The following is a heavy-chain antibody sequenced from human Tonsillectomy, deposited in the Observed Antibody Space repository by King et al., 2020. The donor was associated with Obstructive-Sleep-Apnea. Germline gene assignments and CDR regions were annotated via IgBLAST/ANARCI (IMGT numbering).Heavy chain of an antibody. CDR3: AKDRTAAGIPHYGMDV. D-gene: IGHD6-13*01. CDR1: GFTFSSYA. J-gene: IGHJ6*02. V-gene: IGHV3-23*04. CDR2: ISVSARST. Sequence: DVQLVESGGGLVQPGGSLRLSCAASGFTFSSYAMTWVRLAPGKGLDWVSGISVSARSTYPAASVRGRFTISRDNSKNRVYLQMNSLRAEATAIYYCAKDRTAAGIPHYGMDVWGQGTTVTVSS.